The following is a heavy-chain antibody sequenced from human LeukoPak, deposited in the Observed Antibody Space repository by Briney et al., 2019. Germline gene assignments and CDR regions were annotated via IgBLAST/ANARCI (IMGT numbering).Heavy chain of an antibody. J-gene: IGHJ5*02. CDR3: TRGRDYSNDH. Sequence: GETLRLSCAASGFTFSASYMYWVRQAPGKGLVWVSRIRSDGSATYYADSVKGRFTISRDNAKNTLYLQMNSLRAEDTAVYYCTRGRDYSNDHWGQGTLVTVSS. V-gene: IGHV3-74*01. CDR2: IRSDGSAT. D-gene: IGHD4-11*01. CDR1: GFTFSASY.